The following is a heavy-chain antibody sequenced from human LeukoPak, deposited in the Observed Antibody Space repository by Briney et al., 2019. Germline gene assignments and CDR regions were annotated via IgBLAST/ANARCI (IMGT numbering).Heavy chain of an antibody. Sequence: PSETLSLTCTVSGGSISSYYWSWIRQPPGKGLEWIGYIYYSGSTNYNPSLKSRVTISVDTSKNQFSLKLSSVTAADTAVYYCARGREGDSSGWYNDDYWGQGTLVTVSS. J-gene: IGHJ4*02. CDR3: ARGREGDSSGWYNDDY. CDR2: IYYSGST. V-gene: IGHV4-59*08. D-gene: IGHD6-19*01. CDR1: GGSISSYY.